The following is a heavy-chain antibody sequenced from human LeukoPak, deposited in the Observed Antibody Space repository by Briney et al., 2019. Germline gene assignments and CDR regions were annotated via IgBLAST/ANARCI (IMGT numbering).Heavy chain of an antibody. V-gene: IGHV1-69*05. Sequence: ASVKVSCKASGGTFSSYAISWVRQAPGQGLEWMGGIIPIFGTANYAQKFQGRGTMTTDESTSTAYMELSSLRSEDTAVYYCATGRWLQLGYYYYYMDVWGKGTTVTVSS. D-gene: IGHD5-24*01. CDR2: IIPIFGTA. CDR3: ATGRWLQLGYYYYYMDV. CDR1: GGTFSSYA. J-gene: IGHJ6*03.